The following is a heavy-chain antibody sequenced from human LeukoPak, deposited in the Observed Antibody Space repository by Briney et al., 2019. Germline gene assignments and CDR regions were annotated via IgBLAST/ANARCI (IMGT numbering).Heavy chain of an antibody. Sequence: PGRSLRLSCAASGFTFSSYGMHWVRQAPGKGLEWVAVIRYDGTNTYYADSVKGRFTISRDNSKNTLYLQMNSLRAEDTAVYYCARDFCSGGSCYPDAFDIWGQGTMVTVSS. CDR1: GFTFSSYG. CDR2: IRYDGTNT. J-gene: IGHJ3*02. V-gene: IGHV3-33*01. CDR3: ARDFCSGGSCYPDAFDI. D-gene: IGHD2-15*01.